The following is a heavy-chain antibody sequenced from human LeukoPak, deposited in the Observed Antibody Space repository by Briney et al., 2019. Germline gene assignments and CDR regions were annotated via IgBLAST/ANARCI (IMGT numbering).Heavy chain of an antibody. J-gene: IGHJ4*02. CDR1: GFTFSSYE. CDR2: ITSSCSTI. Sequence: GGSLRLSCAASGFTFSSYEMNWVRQAPGKGLEWVSYITSSCSTIYYADSVKGRFTISRDNAKNSLYLQMNSLRAEDTAVYYCAKNDWSSSFYFDYWGQGTLGTASS. D-gene: IGHD3-9*01. CDR3: AKNDWSSSFYFDY. V-gene: IGHV3-48*03.